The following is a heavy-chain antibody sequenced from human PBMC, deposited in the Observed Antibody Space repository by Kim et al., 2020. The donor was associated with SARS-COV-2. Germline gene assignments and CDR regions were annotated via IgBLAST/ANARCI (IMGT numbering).Heavy chain of an antibody. V-gene: IGHV4-59*01. CDR2: IYYSGST. Sequence: SETLSLTCTVSGGSISSYYWSWIRQPPGKGLEWIGYIYYSGSTNYNPSLKSRVTISVDTSKNQFSLKLSSVTAADTAVYYCASSSWTFNSFRYWYFDLWGRGTLVTVSS. D-gene: IGHD6-13*01. CDR1: GGSISSYY. CDR3: ASSSWTFNSFRYWYFDL. J-gene: IGHJ2*01.